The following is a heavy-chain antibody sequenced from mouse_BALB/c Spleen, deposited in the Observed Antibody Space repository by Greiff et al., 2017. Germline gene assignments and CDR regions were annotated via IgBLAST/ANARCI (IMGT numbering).Heavy chain of an antibody. CDR3: AGTTVVAGNAMDY. V-gene: IGHV3-2*02. D-gene: IGHD1-1*01. CDR1: GYSITSDYA. Sequence: EVKLVESGPGLVKPSQSLSLTCTVTGYSITSDYAWNWIRQFPGNKLEWMGYISYSGSTSYNPSLKSRISITRDTSKNQFFLQLNSVTTEDTATYYCAGTTVVAGNAMDYWGQGTSVTVSS. J-gene: IGHJ4*01. CDR2: ISYSGST.